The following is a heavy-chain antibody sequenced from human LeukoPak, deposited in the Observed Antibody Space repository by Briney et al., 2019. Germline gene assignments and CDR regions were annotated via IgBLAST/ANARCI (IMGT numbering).Heavy chain of an antibody. CDR2: ISAYNGNT. J-gene: IGHJ4*02. V-gene: IGHV1-18*01. CDR1: GYTFTSYG. Sequence: ASVKVSCKASGYTFTSYGISWVRQAPGRGLEWMGCISAYNGNTNYAQKLQGRVTMTTDTSTSTAYMELRSLRSDDTAVYYCARTRITMIVVVKDFDYWGQGTLVTVSS. CDR3: ARTRITMIVVVKDFDY. D-gene: IGHD3-22*01.